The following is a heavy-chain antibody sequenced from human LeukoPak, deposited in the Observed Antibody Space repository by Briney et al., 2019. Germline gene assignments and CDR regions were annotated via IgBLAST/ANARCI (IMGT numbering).Heavy chain of an antibody. Sequence: SETLSLTCAVSGGSISNENWWSWVRPPPGKGLEWIGEIHHTGSTNYNPSLRSRVTISVGKSKNQFSLKLSSVTAADTAVYYCASPEGYWGQGTLVTVSS. D-gene: IGHD1-14*01. CDR2: IHHTGST. V-gene: IGHV4-4*02. CDR1: GGSISNENW. CDR3: ASPEGY. J-gene: IGHJ4*02.